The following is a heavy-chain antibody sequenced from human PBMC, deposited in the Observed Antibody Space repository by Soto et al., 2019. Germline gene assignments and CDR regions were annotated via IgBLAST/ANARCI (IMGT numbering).Heavy chain of an antibody. J-gene: IGHJ6*02. D-gene: IGHD2-2*01. Sequence: QVQLVQSGAEVKKPGSSVKVSCKASGGTFSSYAISWVRQAPGQGLEWMGGIIPISGTANYAQKFQGRVTITAVESTSTAYMALSSLRSEDTAVYYCARSQGSSTSLEIYYYYYYGMDVWGQGTTVTVSS. CDR1: GGTFSSYA. CDR3: ARSQGSSTSLEIYYYYYYGMDV. V-gene: IGHV1-69*01. CDR2: IIPISGTA.